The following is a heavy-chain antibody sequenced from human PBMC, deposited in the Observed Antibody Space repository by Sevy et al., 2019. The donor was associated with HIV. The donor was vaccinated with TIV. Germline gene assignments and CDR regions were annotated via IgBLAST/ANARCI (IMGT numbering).Heavy chain of an antibody. Sequence: GGSLRLSCAASGFTFSSYAMSWVRQAPGKGLEWVSAISGSGGSTYYADSVKGRFTISRDNSKNTLYLQMNSLRAEDTAVYYRAKDPDAAMVPDYRGQGTLVTVSS. J-gene: IGHJ4*02. CDR3: AKDPDAAMVPDY. CDR2: ISGSGGST. D-gene: IGHD5-18*01. V-gene: IGHV3-23*01. CDR1: GFTFSSYA.